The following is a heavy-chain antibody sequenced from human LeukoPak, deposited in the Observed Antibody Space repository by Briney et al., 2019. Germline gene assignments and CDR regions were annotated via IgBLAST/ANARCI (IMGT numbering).Heavy chain of an antibody. CDR1: GGTFSSYA. J-gene: IGHJ4*02. D-gene: IGHD3-16*02. V-gene: IGHV1-69*04. CDR2: IIPILGIA. Sequence: SVKVSCKASGGTFSSYAISWVRQAPGQGLEWMGRIIPILGIANYAQKFQGRVTITADKSTSTAYMELSSLRSEDTAVYFCARGTPGSYLGYWGQGTLVTVSP. CDR3: ARGTPGSYLGY.